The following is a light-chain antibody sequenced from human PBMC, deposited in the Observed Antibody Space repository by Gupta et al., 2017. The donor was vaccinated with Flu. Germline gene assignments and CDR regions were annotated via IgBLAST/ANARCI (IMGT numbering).Light chain of an antibody. J-gene: IGKJ2*01. V-gene: IGKV3-15*01. CDR1: QSVNSN. Sequence: EIVMTQSPATLSVSPGESATLSCRASQSVNSNLAWYQQKPGQAPRLLIYGAFTRATGIPGRFSGSGSGTEFTLTISSLQSEDFAVYYCQQYNKRPYTFGQGTKLEIK. CDR2: GAF. CDR3: QQYNKRPYT.